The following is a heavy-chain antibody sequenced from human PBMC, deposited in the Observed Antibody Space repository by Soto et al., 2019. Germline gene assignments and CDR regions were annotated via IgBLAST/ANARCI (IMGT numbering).Heavy chain of an antibody. J-gene: IGHJ5*02. V-gene: IGHV3-23*01. Sequence: GGSLRLSCAASGFTFSSYAMSWVRQAPGKGLEWVSAISGSGGSTYYADSVKGRFTISRDNSKNTLYLQMNSLRAEDTAVYYCAKDGYCSSTSCETNWFDPWGQGTLVTVSS. CDR1: GFTFSSYA. CDR3: AKDGYCSSTSCETNWFDP. CDR2: ISGSGGST. D-gene: IGHD2-2*03.